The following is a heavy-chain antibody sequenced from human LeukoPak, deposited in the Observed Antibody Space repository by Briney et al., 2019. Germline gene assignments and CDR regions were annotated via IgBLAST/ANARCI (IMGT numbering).Heavy chain of an antibody. CDR3: ARGVLRGPRYCSSTSCPSSYYYMDV. J-gene: IGHJ6*03. Sequence: SVKVSCKASGGTFSSYAISWVRQAPGQGLEWMGGIIPIFGTANYAQKFQGRVTITTDESTSTAYMELSSLRSEDTAVYYCARGVLRGPRYCSSTSCPSSYYYMDVWGKGTTVTVSS. CDR1: GGTFSSYA. V-gene: IGHV1-69*05. CDR2: IIPIFGTA. D-gene: IGHD2-2*01.